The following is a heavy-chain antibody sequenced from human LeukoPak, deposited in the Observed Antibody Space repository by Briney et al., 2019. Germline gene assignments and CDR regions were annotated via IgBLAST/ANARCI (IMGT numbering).Heavy chain of an antibody. V-gene: IGHV3-11*01. CDR3: AKDHGSAPGHGAFDI. Sequence: PGGSLRLSCAASGFTFGDYYMSWIRQAPGKGLEWASYIGSTGSTIYYADSVKGRFTISRDNSKNTLYLQMNSLRAEDTAVYYCAKDHGSAPGHGAFDIWGQGTMVTVSS. J-gene: IGHJ3*02. CDR1: GFTFGDYY. CDR2: IGSTGSTI.